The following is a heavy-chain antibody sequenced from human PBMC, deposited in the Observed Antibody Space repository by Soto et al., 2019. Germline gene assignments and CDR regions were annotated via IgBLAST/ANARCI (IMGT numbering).Heavy chain of an antibody. D-gene: IGHD3-3*01. CDR1: GGTFSSYA. CDR3: ARGWIRFLEWSENYYGMDV. J-gene: IGHJ6*02. Sequence: SVKVSCKASGGTFSSYAISWVRQAPGQGIEWMGGIIPIFGTANYAQKFQGRVTITADESTSTAYMELSSLRSEDTAVYYCARGWIRFLEWSENYYGMDVWGQGTTVTV. V-gene: IGHV1-69*13. CDR2: IIPIFGTA.